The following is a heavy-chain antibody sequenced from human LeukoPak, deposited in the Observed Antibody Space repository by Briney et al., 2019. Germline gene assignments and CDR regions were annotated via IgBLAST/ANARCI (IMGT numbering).Heavy chain of an antibody. V-gene: IGHV4-61*09. D-gene: IGHD2-2*02. CDR1: GGSINSGSYY. CDR3: ARSLYGLDASDI. J-gene: IGHJ3*02. Sequence: SETLSLTCTVSGGSINSGSYYWNWIRQPAGKGLEWIGHIYTSGSTNYNPSLKSRVTISMDRSKNQFSVKLSSVTATDTAVYYRARSLYGLDASDIWGQGTMVTVSS. CDR2: IYTSGST.